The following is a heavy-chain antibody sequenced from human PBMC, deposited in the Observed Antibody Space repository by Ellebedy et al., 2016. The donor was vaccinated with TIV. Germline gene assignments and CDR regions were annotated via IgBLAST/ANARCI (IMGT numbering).Heavy chain of an antibody. D-gene: IGHD5-12*01. CDR3: ARDNSGYEGTAFDI. V-gene: IGHV1-2*02. Sequence: ASVKVSCKASGHTFTNYVIHWVRQAPGQRLEWMGWINPNSGGTNYAQKFQGRVTMTRDTSISTAYMELSRLRSDDTAVYYCARDNSGYEGTAFDIWGQGTMVTVSS. CDR2: INPNSGGT. CDR1: GHTFTNYV. J-gene: IGHJ3*02.